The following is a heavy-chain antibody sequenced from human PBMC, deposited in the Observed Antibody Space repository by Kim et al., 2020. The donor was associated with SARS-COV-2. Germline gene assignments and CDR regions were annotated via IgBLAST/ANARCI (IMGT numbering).Heavy chain of an antibody. J-gene: IGHJ4*02. Sequence: GGSLRLSCTASGFTFSDYYMSWIRQAPGKGLEWVSYISSSGSTIYYADSVKGRFTISRDNAKNSLYLQMNSLRAEDTAVYYCARERMKLLRSSDYWGQGTLVTVSS. CDR1: GFTFSDYY. D-gene: IGHD1-26*01. CDR2: ISSSGSTI. CDR3: ARERMKLLRSSDY. V-gene: IGHV3-11*01.